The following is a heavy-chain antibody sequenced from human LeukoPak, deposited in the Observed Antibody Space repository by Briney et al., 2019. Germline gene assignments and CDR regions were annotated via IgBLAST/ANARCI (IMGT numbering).Heavy chain of an antibody. Sequence: SVKVFCKASGGTFSSYAISWVRQAPGQGLEWMGGIIPIFGTANYAQKFQGRVTITADESTSTAYMELSSLRSEDTAVYYCARGGHYYDSSGYFSFDYWGQGTLVTVSS. D-gene: IGHD3-22*01. CDR3: ARGGHYYDSSGYFSFDY. V-gene: IGHV1-69*13. J-gene: IGHJ4*02. CDR1: GGTFSSYA. CDR2: IIPIFGTA.